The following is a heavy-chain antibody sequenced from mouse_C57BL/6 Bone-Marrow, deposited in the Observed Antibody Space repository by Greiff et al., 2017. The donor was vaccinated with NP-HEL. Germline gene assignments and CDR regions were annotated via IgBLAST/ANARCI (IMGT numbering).Heavy chain of an antibody. D-gene: IGHD2-2*01. CDR2: ISYDGSN. CDR3: ARDRGYPYAMDY. J-gene: IGHJ4*01. Sequence: EVQRVESGPGLVKPSQSLSLTCSVTGYSITSGYYWNWIRQFPGNKLEWMGYISYDGSNNYNPSLKNRISITRDTSKNQFFLKLNSVTTEDTATYYCARDRGYPYAMDYWGQGTSVTVSS. CDR1: GYSITSGYY. V-gene: IGHV3-6*01.